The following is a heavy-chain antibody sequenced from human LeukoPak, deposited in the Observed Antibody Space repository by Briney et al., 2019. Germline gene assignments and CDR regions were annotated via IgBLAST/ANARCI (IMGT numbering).Heavy chain of an antibody. J-gene: IGHJ4*02. CDR1: GYTFTSYY. D-gene: IGHD6-19*01. CDR2: INPSGGST. V-gene: IGHV1-46*01. Sequence: VASVTVSFTASGYTFTSYYMHWVRQAPGQGLEWMGIINPSGGSTSYAQKFQGRVTMTRDTSTSTVYMELSSLRSEDTAVYCCARDLKVSAAVALDYWGQGTLVTVSS. CDR3: ARDLKVSAAVALDY.